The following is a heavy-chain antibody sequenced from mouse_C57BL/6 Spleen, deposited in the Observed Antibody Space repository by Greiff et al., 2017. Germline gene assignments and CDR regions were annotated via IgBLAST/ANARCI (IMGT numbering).Heavy chain of an antibody. J-gene: IGHJ3*01. CDR3: ARGGGYSAWFAY. Sequence: EVKVEESGPGMVKPSQSLSLTCTVTGYSITSGYDWHWIRHFPGNKLEWMGYISYSGSTNYNPSLKSRISITHDTSKNHFFLKLNSVTTEDTATYYCARGGGYSAWFAYWGQGTLVTVSA. CDR1: GYSITSGYD. CDR2: ISYSGST. D-gene: IGHD2-3*01. V-gene: IGHV3-1*01.